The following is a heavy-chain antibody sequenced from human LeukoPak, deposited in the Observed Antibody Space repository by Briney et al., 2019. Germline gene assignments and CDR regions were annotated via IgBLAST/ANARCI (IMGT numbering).Heavy chain of an antibody. J-gene: IGHJ4*02. CDR3: ARNFYGSGTSVY. D-gene: IGHD3-10*01. V-gene: IGHV3-21*01. CDR2: ISGSSSDI. CDR1: GFTFTYYT. Sequence: GGSLRLPCEASGFTFTYYTMNWVRQAPGKGLEWVSSISGSSSDIYYADSVKGRFTISRDNAKNSLYLQMNSLRAEDTAVYFCARNFYGSGTSVYWGQGTLITVSS.